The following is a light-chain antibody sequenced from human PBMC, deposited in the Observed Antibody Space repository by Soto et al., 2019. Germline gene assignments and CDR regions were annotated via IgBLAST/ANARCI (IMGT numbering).Light chain of an antibody. V-gene: IGKV1-5*01. J-gene: IGKJ1*01. Sequence: IQMTQSPSTLSAYVGDRVTITCRASQSISSWLAWYQQKPGKAPKLLIYDASSLESGVPSRFSGSGSGTEFTLTISSLQPDDFATYYCQQYNSYSPWTFGQGTKVDIK. CDR2: DAS. CDR3: QQYNSYSPWT. CDR1: QSISSW.